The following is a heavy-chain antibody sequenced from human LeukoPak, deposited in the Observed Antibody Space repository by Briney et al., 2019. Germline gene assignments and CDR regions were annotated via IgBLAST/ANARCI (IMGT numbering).Heavy chain of an antibody. CDR1: GYSFTSYW. D-gene: IGHD3-22*01. CDR3: ARHRDSSGFPAAFDL. CDR2: IYPGDSNI. J-gene: IGHJ3*01. Sequence: GESLKISCKGSGYSFTSYWIGWVRQLPGRGLEWMGIIYPGDSNIRYSPSFQGQVSISADESISTAYLQWSSLQASDTAMYYCARHRDSSGFPAAFDLWGQGTLVTVSS. V-gene: IGHV5-51*01.